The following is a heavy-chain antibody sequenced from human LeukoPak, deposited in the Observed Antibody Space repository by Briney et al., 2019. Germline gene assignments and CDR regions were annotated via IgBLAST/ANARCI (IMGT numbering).Heavy chain of an antibody. CDR1: GVSISSYY. Sequence: PSETLSLTCTVSGVSISSYYWSWIRQPPGKGLEWIGYIYYSGSTNYNPSLKSRVTISVDTSKNQFSLKLSSVTAADTAVYYCAISRGAFDIWGQGTMVTVSS. V-gene: IGHV4-59*01. CDR2: IYYSGST. CDR3: AISRGAFDI. J-gene: IGHJ3*02.